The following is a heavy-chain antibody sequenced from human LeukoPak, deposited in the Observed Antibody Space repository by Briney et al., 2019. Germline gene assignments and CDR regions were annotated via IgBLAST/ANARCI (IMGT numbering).Heavy chain of an antibody. D-gene: IGHD2-8*01. CDR2: IRSKAYGGTT. Sequence: GGSLRLSCTASGFTFGDYAMSWVRQAPGKGLEWVGFIRSKAYGGTTEYAASVKGRFTISRDDSKSIAYLQMNSLKTEDTAGYYCILMVTTYGSYKWFDPWGQGTLVTVSS. V-gene: IGHV3-49*04. CDR3: ILMVTTYGSYKWFDP. J-gene: IGHJ5*02. CDR1: GFTFGDYA.